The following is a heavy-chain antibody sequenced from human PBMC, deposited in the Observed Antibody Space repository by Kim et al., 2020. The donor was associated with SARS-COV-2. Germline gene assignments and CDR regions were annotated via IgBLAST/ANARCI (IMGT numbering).Heavy chain of an antibody. CDR3: ARDQYCSSTSCYFSYYYYYMDV. J-gene: IGHJ6*03. CDR2: IWYDGSNK. V-gene: IGHV3-33*01. D-gene: IGHD2-2*01. Sequence: GGSLRLSCAASGFTFSSYGMHWVRQAPGKGLEWVAVIWYDGSNKYYADSVKGRFTISRDNSKNTLYLQMNSLRAEDTAVYYCARDQYCSSTSCYFSYYYYYMDVWGKGTTVTVSS. CDR1: GFTFSSYG.